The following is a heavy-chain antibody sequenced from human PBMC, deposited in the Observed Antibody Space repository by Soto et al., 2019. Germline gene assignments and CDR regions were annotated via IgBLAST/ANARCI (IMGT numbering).Heavy chain of an antibody. CDR1: GYTFTSYG. J-gene: IGHJ4*02. Sequence: SVEVSLKASGYTFTSYGISWVRQAPGQGLERMGWISAYNGNTNYAQKLQGRVTMTTDTSTSTAYMELRSLRSDDTAVYYCARVRPYYYDSSGYYYGSSYWGQGTLVTVSS. D-gene: IGHD3-22*01. CDR3: ARVRPYYYDSSGYYYGSSY. V-gene: IGHV1-18*01. CDR2: ISAYNGNT.